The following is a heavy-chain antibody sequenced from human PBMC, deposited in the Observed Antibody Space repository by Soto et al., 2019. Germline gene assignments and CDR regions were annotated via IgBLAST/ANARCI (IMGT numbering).Heavy chain of an antibody. J-gene: IGHJ4*02. CDR1: GFTFSIYA. D-gene: IGHD2-15*01. CDR3: AKEGYCSGGSCSTSGGY. CDR2: ISGSGGSA. V-gene: IGHV3-23*01. Sequence: GGSLRLSCAASGFTFSIYAMSWVRHAPGKGLEWVSAISGSGGSAYYADSVKGRFTISRDNSKNTLYLQMNSLRAEDTAVYYCAKEGYCSGGSCSTSGGYWGQGTLVTVS.